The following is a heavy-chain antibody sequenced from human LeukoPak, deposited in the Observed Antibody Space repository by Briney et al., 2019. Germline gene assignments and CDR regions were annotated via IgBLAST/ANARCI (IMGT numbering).Heavy chain of an antibody. J-gene: IGHJ6*03. CDR1: GYTFTGYY. V-gene: IGHV1-2*02. Sequence: GASVKLSCKASGYTFTGYYMHWVRQAPGQGLEWMGWINPNSGGTNYAQKFQGRVTMTRDTSISTAYMELSRLRSDDTAVYYCARAYSSGWYVGYYYYMDVWGKGTTVTVSS. CDR3: ARAYSSGWYVGYYYYMDV. D-gene: IGHD6-19*01. CDR2: INPNSGGT.